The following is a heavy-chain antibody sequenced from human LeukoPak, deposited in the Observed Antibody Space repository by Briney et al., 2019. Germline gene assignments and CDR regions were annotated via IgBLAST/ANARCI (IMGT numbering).Heavy chain of an antibody. V-gene: IGHV1-69*06. Sequence: SVKVSCKASGGTFSSYAISWVRQAPGQGLEWMGGIIPIFGTANYAQKFQGRVTITADKSTSTAYMELSSLRSEDTAVYYCAWEVVAATDYFDYWGQGTLVTVSS. CDR2: IIPIFGTA. J-gene: IGHJ4*02. CDR3: AWEVVAATDYFDY. CDR1: GGTFSSYA. D-gene: IGHD2-15*01.